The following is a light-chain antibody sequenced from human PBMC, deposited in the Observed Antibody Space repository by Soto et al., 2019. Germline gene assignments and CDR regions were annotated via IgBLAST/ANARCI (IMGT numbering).Light chain of an antibody. Sequence: QSVLTHPASEYGSRGQWITIPCTRTTSDIGSYDLLSWYQQRPGTAPKLLIYEVTKRPSGVSTRFAGSKSGNTASLTISGLQAVYEADYYCAAWDGMLNGPGVFGTWTKVTIL. CDR3: AAWDGMLNGPGV. J-gene: IGLJ1*01. V-gene: IGLV2-23*02. CDR1: TSDIGSYDL. CDR2: EVT.